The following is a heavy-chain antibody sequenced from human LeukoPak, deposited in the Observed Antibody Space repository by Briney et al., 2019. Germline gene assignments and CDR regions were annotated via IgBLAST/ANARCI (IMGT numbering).Heavy chain of an antibody. CDR1: GFTFSSYS. CDR3: ARGKGLHTFDY. CDR2: ISSSSTI. V-gene: IGHV3-48*02. J-gene: IGHJ4*02. D-gene: IGHD2-15*01. Sequence: GGSLRLSCAASGFTFSSYSMNWVRQAPGKGLEWVSSISSSSTIYYADSVKGRFTISRDNAKNSLYLQMNSLRDEDTAVYYCARGKGLHTFDYWGQGTLVTVSS.